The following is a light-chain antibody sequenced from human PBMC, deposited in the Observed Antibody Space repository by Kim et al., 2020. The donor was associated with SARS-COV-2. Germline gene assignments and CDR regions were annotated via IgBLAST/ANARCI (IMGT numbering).Light chain of an antibody. CDR2: AAS. CDR3: QHTYISPFT. V-gene: IGKV1-39*01. CDR1: QNINSH. Sequence: DIQMTQSPSSLSASVGDRVTITCRTSQNINSHLNWYHQKPGRAPKLLIYAASTLQGGVPSRFSGSGSETDFTLTISSLQPEDFATYFCQHTYISPFTFGPGTKVDI. J-gene: IGKJ3*01.